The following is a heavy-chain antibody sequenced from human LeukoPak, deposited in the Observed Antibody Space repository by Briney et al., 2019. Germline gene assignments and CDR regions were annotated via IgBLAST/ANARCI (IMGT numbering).Heavy chain of an antibody. CDR3: ASQYYYDSSGYYPLDY. D-gene: IGHD3-22*01. Sequence: GGSLRLSCTASGFTFSSYAMHWVRQAPGKGLEWVAVISYDGSNKYYADSVKGRFTISRDNSKNTLYLQMNSLRAEDTAVYYCASQYYYDSSGYYPLDYWGQGTLVTVPS. J-gene: IGHJ4*02. CDR2: ISYDGSNK. V-gene: IGHV3-30-3*01. CDR1: GFTFSSYA.